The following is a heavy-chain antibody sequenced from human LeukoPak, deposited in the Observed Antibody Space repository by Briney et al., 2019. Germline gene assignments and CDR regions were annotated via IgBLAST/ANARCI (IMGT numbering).Heavy chain of an antibody. CDR1: GFSFSSYA. CDR3: AKAPERSCNGASCYPLDY. CDR2: ITDSGGNT. Sequence: GGSLRLSCAASGFSFSSYAMTWVRQAPGKGPEWISSITDSGGNTYSADSVKGRFTISRDNSKNTLYLHMNRLTVEATAVYYCAKAPERSCNGASCYPLDYWGQGTLVTVSS. J-gene: IGHJ4*02. V-gene: IGHV3-23*01. D-gene: IGHD2-15*01.